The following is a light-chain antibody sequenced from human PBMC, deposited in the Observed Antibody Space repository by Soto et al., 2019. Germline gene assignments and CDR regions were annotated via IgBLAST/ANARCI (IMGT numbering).Light chain of an antibody. Sequence: QSVRTQSPSVSGAPGQRVTISCTGSSSNIGAGYDVHWYQQLPGAAPKLLIYRNTNRPSGVPDRFSGSKSGTSASLAITGLQAEDESDYYCQSYDSKLSGWVFGGGTKVTVL. J-gene: IGLJ3*02. CDR3: QSYDSKLSGWV. CDR2: RNT. CDR1: SSNIGAGYD. V-gene: IGLV1-40*01.